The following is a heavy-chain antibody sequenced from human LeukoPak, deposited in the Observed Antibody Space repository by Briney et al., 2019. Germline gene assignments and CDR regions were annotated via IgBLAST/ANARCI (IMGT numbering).Heavy chain of an antibody. D-gene: IGHD5-18*01. CDR2: IYYSGST. CDR1: GGSISNYY. CDR3: ARSGVDTAMVTHYFDY. V-gene: IGHV4-59*12. J-gene: IGHJ4*02. Sequence: SETLSLTCTVSGGSISNYYWSWIRQPPGKGLEWIGYIYYSGSTNYNPSLKSRVTMSVDTSKNQFSLKLSSVTAADTAVYYCARSGVDTAMVTHYFDYWGQGTLVTVSS.